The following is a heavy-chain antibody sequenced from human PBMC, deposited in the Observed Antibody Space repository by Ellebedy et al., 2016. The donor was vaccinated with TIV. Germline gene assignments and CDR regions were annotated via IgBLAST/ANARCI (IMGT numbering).Heavy chain of an antibody. CDR3: AKDLVGATSY. D-gene: IGHD1-26*01. CDR2: ISGSGGST. V-gene: IGHV3-23*01. J-gene: IGHJ4*02. CDR1: GFTFSSYA. Sequence: GESLKISCAASGFTFSSYAMSWVRQAPGKGLEWVSAISGSGGSTYSADSVKGRFTISRDNSKNTLYLQMNSLRVEDTALYYCAKDLVGATSYWGRGTLVTVSS.